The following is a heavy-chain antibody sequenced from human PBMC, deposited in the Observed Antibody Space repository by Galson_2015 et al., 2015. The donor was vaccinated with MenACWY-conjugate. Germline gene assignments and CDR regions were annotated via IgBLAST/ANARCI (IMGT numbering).Heavy chain of an antibody. CDR1: GFTFDRYA. CDR2: INDFGSMT. J-gene: IGHJ4*02. Sequence: SLRLSCAASGFTFDRYAMTWVRQAPGKGLEWVSTINDFGSMTYYADSVRGRFTISRDNSMHTLYLQMDSLSALDTAVYFCAKDLVVDYDCVWGSFVPPTLDYWGQGTLVTVSS. CDR3: AKDLVVDYDCVWGSFVPPTLDY. V-gene: IGHV3-23*01. D-gene: IGHD3-16*01.